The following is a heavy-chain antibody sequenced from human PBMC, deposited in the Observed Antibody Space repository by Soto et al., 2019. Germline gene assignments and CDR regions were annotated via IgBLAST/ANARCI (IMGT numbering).Heavy chain of an antibody. J-gene: IGHJ6*02. CDR3: ARDVRGVIITNRYYYGMDV. Sequence: QVQLVESGGGVVQPGRSLRLSCAASGFTFSSYAMHWVRQAPGKGLEWVAVISYDGSNKYYADSVQGRFTISKDNSQNTLYLQMNSLRAEDTAVYYCARDVRGVIITNRYYYGMDVWGQGTTVTVSS. V-gene: IGHV3-30-3*01. D-gene: IGHD3-10*02. CDR2: ISYDGSNK. CDR1: GFTFSSYA.